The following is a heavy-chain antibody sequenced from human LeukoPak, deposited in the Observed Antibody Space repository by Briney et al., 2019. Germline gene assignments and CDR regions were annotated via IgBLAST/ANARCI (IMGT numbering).Heavy chain of an antibody. Sequence: SCKASGGTFSSYAMHWVRQAPGKGLQWLAVISYDGGKTYYADSVEGRFTISRDNSKSTVYLEINSLRSEDTAIYYCARGFNDFWSGSQLEYWGQGTLVTVSS. CDR2: ISYDGGKT. CDR3: ARGFNDFWSGSQLEY. J-gene: IGHJ4*02. D-gene: IGHD3-3*01. CDR1: GGTFSSYA. V-gene: IGHV3-30-3*01.